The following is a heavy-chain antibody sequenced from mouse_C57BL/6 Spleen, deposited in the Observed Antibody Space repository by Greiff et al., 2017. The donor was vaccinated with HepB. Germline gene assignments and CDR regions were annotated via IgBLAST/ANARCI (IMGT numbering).Heavy chain of an antibody. V-gene: IGHV6-3*01. Sequence: EVKVEESGGGLVQPGGSMKLSCVASGFTFSNYWMNWVRQSPEKGLEWVAQIRLKSDNYATHYAESVKGRFTISRDDSKSSVYLQMNNLRAEDTGIYYCTGGTYGRGFAYWGQGTLVTVSA. D-gene: IGHD1-1*01. J-gene: IGHJ3*01. CDR2: IRLKSDNYAT. CDR3: TGGTYGRGFAY. CDR1: GFTFSNYW.